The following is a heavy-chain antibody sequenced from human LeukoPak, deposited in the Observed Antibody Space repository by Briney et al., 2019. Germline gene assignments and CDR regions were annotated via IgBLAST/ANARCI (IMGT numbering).Heavy chain of an antibody. Sequence: ASVKLSCKASGYTFSSYGISWERQAPGQGLEWMGWISAYNGNTNYAQKLQGRVTMTTDTSTSTAYMELRSLRSDDTAVYYCARDRAYYYDSSGYYGEAADYWGQGTLVTVSS. CDR1: GYTFSSYG. CDR2: ISAYNGNT. D-gene: IGHD3-22*01. V-gene: IGHV1-18*01. CDR3: ARDRAYYYDSSGYYGEAADY. J-gene: IGHJ4*02.